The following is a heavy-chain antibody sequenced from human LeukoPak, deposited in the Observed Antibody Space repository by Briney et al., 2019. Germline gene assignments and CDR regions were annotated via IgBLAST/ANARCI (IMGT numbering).Heavy chain of an antibody. J-gene: IGHJ4*02. V-gene: IGHV1-2*02. Sequence: ASVKVSCKASGYTFTSYGISWVRQAPGQGLEWMGWINPNSGGTNYAQKFQGRVTMTRDTSISTAYMELSRLRSDDTAVYYCVLKWELLLDYWGQGTLVTVSS. CDR2: INPNSGGT. CDR1: GYTFTSYG. D-gene: IGHD1-26*01. CDR3: VLKWELLLDY.